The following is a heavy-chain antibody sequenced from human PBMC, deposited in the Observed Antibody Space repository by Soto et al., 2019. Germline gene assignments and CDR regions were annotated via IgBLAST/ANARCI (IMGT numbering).Heavy chain of an antibody. CDR2: IYWSDDK. Sequence: KESGPTLLKPTQTLTLTCTFSGFSLSTSGVGVGWIRQPPGKALEWLALIYWSDDKRYSPSLKSRLTITKDTSKNLVVLTMTNMVPVDSATYYCVPRPFLAAALGGFDPWGQGTLVTVSS. J-gene: IGHJ5*02. CDR1: GFSLSTSGVG. CDR3: VPRPFLAAALGGFDP. V-gene: IGHV2-5*01. D-gene: IGHD6-13*01.